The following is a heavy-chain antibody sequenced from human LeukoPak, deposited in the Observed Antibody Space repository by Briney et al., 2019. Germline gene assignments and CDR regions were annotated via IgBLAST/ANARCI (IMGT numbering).Heavy chain of an antibody. D-gene: IGHD1-26*01. J-gene: IGHJ6*03. CDR3: ARLGSGITGGRYYYYYYMDV. V-gene: IGHV3-20*01. CDR1: GFTFDDYG. Sequence: PGGSLRLSCAASGFTFDDYGMSWVRQAPGKGLEWVSGINWNGGSTGYADSVKGRFTISRDNAKNSLYLQMNSLRAEDTALYHCARLGSGITGGRYYYYYYMDVWGKGTTVTVSS. CDR2: INWNGGST.